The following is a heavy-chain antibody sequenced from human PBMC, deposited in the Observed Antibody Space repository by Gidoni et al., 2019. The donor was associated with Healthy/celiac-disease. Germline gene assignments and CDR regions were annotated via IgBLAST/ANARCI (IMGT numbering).Heavy chain of an antibody. D-gene: IGHD4-17*01. J-gene: IGHJ6*02. CDR1: GFSLSTSGVG. V-gene: IGHV2-5*02. CDR3: AHTGYGDTLYYYYGMDV. Sequence: QITLKESGPTLVKPTQTLTLTCTFSGFSLSTSGVGVGWIRQPPGKALEWLALIYLDDDKRYSPSLKSRLTITKDTSKNQVVLTMTNMDPVDTATYYCAHTGYGDTLYYYYGMDVWGQGTTVTVSS. CDR2: IYLDDDK.